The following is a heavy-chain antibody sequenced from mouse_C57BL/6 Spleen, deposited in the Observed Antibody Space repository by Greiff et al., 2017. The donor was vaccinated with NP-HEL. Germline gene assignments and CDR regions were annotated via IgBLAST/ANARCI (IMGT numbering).Heavy chain of an antibody. CDR3: ATYGNSAWFAY. CDR1: GYAFSSSW. CDR2: IYPGDGDP. D-gene: IGHD2-1*01. V-gene: IGHV1-82*01. J-gene: IGHJ3*01. Sequence: QVQLKESGPELVKPGASVKISCKASGYAFSSSWMNWVKQRPGKGLEWIGRIYPGDGDPNYNGKFKGKATLTADKSSSTAYMQLSSLTSEDSAVYFCATYGNSAWFAYWGQGTLVTVSA.